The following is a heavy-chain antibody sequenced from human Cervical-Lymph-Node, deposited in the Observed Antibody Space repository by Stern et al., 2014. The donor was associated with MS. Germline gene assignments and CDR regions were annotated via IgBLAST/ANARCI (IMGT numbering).Heavy chain of an antibody. J-gene: IGHJ4*02. CDR2: VSTCNVNT. CDR1: GYTFTNTG. CDR3: ARGDDKTSYDY. D-gene: IGHD1-1*01. V-gene: IGHV1-18*01. Sequence: VQLVQSGAEVKKPGASVKVSCKASGYTFTNTGINWVRLAPGQGPEWMVWVSTCNVNTKYAQKLRGRVTMTTDTSTSTAYMELRSLRSDDTAVYYCARGDDKTSYDYWGQGTLVTVSS.